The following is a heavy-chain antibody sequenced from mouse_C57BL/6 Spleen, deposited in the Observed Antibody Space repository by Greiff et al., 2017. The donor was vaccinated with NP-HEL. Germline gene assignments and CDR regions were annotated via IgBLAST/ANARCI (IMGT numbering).Heavy chain of an antibody. V-gene: IGHV1-50*01. D-gene: IGHD3-2*02. J-gene: IGHJ4*01. Sequence: VQLQQPGAELVKPGASVKLSCKASGYTFTSYWMPWVKQRPGQGLEWIGEIDPSDSYTNYNQKFKGKATLTVDTSSSTAYMQLSSLTSEDSAVYYCARGSSSGYLYAMDYWGQGTSVTVSS. CDR1: GYTFTSYW. CDR3: ARGSSSGYLYAMDY. CDR2: IDPSDSYT.